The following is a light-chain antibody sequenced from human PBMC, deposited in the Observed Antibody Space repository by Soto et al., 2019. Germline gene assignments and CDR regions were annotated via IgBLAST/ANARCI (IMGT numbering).Light chain of an antibody. CDR2: GGS. Sequence: EIVLTQSPGTLSLSPGERATLSCRASQSVSSSYLAWYQQKPGQAPRLLIYGGSSRATGIPDRFSGSGSGTDFTLTISRLEPEDFAVYYCQQYGSSPLLTFGQGTKVDNK. J-gene: IGKJ1*01. CDR3: QQYGSSPLLT. V-gene: IGKV3-20*01. CDR1: QSVSSSY.